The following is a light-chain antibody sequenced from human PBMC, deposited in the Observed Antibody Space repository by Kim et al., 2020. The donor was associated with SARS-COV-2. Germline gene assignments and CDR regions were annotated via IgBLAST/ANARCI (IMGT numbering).Light chain of an antibody. Sequence: LSPGERATPSVGASQSVSSCFASFEQKPGQVPRLLIYDASNRATGIQARFSGSGSATDFTLTISSREPEDFAIYYCQQRHIWPITFGQGTRLEIK. J-gene: IGKJ5*01. V-gene: IGKV3-11*01. CDR3: QQRHIWPIT. CDR1: QSVSSC. CDR2: DAS.